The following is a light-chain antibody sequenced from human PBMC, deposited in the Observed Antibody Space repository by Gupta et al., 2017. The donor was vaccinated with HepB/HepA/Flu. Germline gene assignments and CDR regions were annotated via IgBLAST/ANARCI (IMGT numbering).Light chain of an antibody. CDR1: SSDIGVHNF. J-gene: IGLJ2*01. Sequence: QSALTQPASVSGSPGQSITISCTGTSSDIGVHNFVSWYQQHPGKAPNLIIHDVIYRPSGISSRCSDSKSGNTASLTISGLQSEDEADYYCSSYANTNSVLFGGGTKVTVL. CDR3: SSYANTNSVL. CDR2: DVI. V-gene: IGLV2-14*03.